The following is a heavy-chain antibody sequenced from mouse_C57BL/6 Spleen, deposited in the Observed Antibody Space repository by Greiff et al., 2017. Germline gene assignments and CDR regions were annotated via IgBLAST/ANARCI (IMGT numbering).Heavy chain of an antibody. CDR3: AHYGSSYGEDAMYY. Sequence: EVKLMESGPGLAKPSQTLSLTCSVPGYSITSDYWNWIRKFPGNKLEYMGYISYSGSTYYNTSLKSRISITRDTSTKQYYLQLNSVTTEDTATYYCAHYGSSYGEDAMYYWGQGTSVTVSS. CDR1: GYSITSDY. J-gene: IGHJ4*01. CDR2: ISYSGST. V-gene: IGHV3-8*01. D-gene: IGHD1-1*01.